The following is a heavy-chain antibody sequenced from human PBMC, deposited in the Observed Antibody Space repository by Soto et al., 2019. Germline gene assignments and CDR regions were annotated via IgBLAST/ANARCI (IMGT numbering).Heavy chain of an antibody. CDR2: IIPIFGTA. J-gene: IGHJ4*02. D-gene: IGHD4-17*01. CDR3: SSEGVYGGIFDY. Sequence: QVQLVQSGAEVKKPGSSVKVSCKASGGTFSSYAISWVRQAPGQGLEWMGGIIPIFGTANYAQKFQGRVTITADESTSTAYTELSSLRSEDTAVYYCSSEGVYGGIFDYWGRGTLVTVSS. V-gene: IGHV1-69*01. CDR1: GGTFSSYA.